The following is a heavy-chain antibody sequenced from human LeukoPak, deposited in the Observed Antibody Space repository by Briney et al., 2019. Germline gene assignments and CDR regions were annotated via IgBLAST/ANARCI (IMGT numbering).Heavy chain of an antibody. CDR3: TRGASGHSYGYWFDP. Sequence: PGGSLRLSCAASGFTFSSYAMSWVRQAPGKGLVWVSRIRSDGSSTSYADSVKGRFTISRDNAKNTLYLQMNSLRAEDTAVYYCTRGASGHSYGYWFDPWGQGTLVTVSS. CDR2: IRSDGSST. CDR1: GFTFSSYA. J-gene: IGHJ5*02. D-gene: IGHD5-18*01. V-gene: IGHV3-74*01.